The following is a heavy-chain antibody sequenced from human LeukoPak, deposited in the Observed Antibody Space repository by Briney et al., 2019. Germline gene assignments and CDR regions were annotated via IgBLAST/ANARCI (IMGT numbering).Heavy chain of an antibody. CDR1: GSTFSSYS. D-gene: IGHD6-19*01. CDR3: ARDSFGYSSGWYVNWFDP. V-gene: IGHV3-21*01. J-gene: IGHJ5*02. Sequence: GGSLRLSCAASGSTFSSYSMNWVRQAPGKGLEWVSSISSSSSYIYYADSVKGRFTISRDNAKNSLYLQMNSLRAEDTAVYYCARDSFGYSSGWYVNWFDPWGQGTLVTVSS. CDR2: ISSSSSYI.